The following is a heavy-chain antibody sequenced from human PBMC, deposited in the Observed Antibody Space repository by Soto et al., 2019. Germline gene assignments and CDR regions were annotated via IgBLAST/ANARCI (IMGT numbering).Heavy chain of an antibody. Sequence: QITFKESGPTLGKPTQTLTLTCTISVFSLSTSGVGVGWIRQPPGKALDWLALIYWDDDKRYSPSLKSRLTITKDTSKNQVVLTMTNMEAVDTATYYCALPREAGTIDYWGQGTLVTVSS. J-gene: IGHJ4*02. CDR2: IYWDDDK. V-gene: IGHV2-5*02. CDR1: VFSLSTSGVG. CDR3: ALPREAGTIDY. D-gene: IGHD6-13*01.